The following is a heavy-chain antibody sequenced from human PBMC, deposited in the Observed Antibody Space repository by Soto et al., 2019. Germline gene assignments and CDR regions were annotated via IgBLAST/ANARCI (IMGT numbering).Heavy chain of an antibody. Sequence: SETLSLTCTVSGGSISSYYWSWIRQPPGKGLEWIGYIYYSGSTNYNPSLKSRVTISVDTSKNQFSLKLSSVTAADTAVYYCARLGRSGSYYPNYFDYWGQGTLVTVSS. CDR3: ARLGRSGSYYPNYFDY. CDR1: GGSISSYY. CDR2: IYYSGST. J-gene: IGHJ4*02. D-gene: IGHD1-26*01. V-gene: IGHV4-59*01.